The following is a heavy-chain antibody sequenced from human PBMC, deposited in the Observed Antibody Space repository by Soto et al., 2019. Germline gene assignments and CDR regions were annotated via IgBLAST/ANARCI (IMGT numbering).Heavy chain of an antibody. Sequence: QVQLVQSGAEVRNPGSSVKVACKASLGTFSRHAISWVLQAPVQVLEWRGGIIPIFGRANHAQKGHGRVTIIAAQSTTTAHMELSSLRSEDTAIYYCARGWGYDSSDYYYAYWGQGPLVSVSS. J-gene: IGHJ4*02. CDR1: LGTFSRHA. D-gene: IGHD3-22*01. CDR3: ARGWGYDSSDYYYAY. V-gene: IGHV1-69*01. CDR2: IIPIFGRA.